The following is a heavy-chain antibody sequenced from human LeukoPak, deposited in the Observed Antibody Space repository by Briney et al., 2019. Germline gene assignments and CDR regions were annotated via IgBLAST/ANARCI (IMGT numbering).Heavy chain of an antibody. CDR3: ARYSMPKDAFDI. Sequence: SETLSLTCTVSGGSISSSSYYWGWIRQPPGKGLEWIGSIYYSGSTYYNPSLKSRVTISVDTSKNQSSLKLSSVTAADTAVYYCARYSMPKDAFDIWGQGTMVTVSS. CDR2: IYYSGST. J-gene: IGHJ3*02. CDR1: GGSISSSSYY. D-gene: IGHD2/OR15-2a*01. V-gene: IGHV4-39*01.